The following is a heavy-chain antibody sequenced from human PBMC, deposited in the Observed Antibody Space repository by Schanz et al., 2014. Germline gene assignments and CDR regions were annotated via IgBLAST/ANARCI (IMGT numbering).Heavy chain of an antibody. CDR2: IRSSSTPI. J-gene: IGHJ4*02. D-gene: IGHD3-22*01. Sequence: EVQLLESGGGLVKPGGSLTLSCAASRFTVTNAWMSWVRQAPGKGPEWVSYIRSSSTPIYYADSVKGRFTISRDNAKNSLYLQMNSLRAEDTAVYYCVSVYDSSGYVSFNYWGQGTLVTVSS. CDR1: RFTVTNAW. CDR3: VSVYDSSGYVSFNY. V-gene: IGHV3-48*01.